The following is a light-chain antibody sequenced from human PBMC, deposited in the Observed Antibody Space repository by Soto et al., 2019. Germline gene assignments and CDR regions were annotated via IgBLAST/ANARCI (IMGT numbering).Light chain of an antibody. CDR1: SGHSTYP. V-gene: IGLV4-69*01. CDR2: LNSDGSH. Sequence: QLVLTQSPSASASLGASVRLTCTLSSGHSTYPIAWHQQQPQKGPRYLMNLNSDGSHTKGDGIPDRFSGSSSGADRYLTIASLQSEDEADYYCQTWDNGIRVFGGGTKLTVL. CDR3: QTWDNGIRV. J-gene: IGLJ3*02.